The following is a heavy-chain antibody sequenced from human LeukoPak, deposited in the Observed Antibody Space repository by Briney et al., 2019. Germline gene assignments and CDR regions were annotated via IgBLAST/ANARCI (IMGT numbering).Heavy chain of an antibody. V-gene: IGHV4-4*07. Sequence: SETLSLACGLFNASVTSHHWAWIRQPAGRGLEWVGRVHFSGSTNYNPFLRSRVALSLDKTKNELSLTLKSVSAADTAVYYCARDDSSRDDSGGYIYWGRGVLVSVSS. J-gene: IGHJ4*02. CDR3: ARDDSSRDDSGGYIY. D-gene: IGHD3-22*01. CDR1: NASVTSHH. CDR2: VHFSGST.